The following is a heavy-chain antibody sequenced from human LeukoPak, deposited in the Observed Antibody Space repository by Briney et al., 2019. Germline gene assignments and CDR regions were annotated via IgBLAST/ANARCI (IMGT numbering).Heavy chain of an antibody. CDR2: IYYSGTT. V-gene: IGHV4-59*12. CDR3: ASGHDYAY. Sequence: PSETLSLTCTVSGGSISSYYWSWIRQPPGKGLEWIGSIYYSGTTYYNPSLKSRVTISMDTPKNQFSLKMTSVTAADTAVYYCASGHDYAYWGQGTLVTVSS. CDR1: GGSISSYY. D-gene: IGHD4-17*01. J-gene: IGHJ4*02.